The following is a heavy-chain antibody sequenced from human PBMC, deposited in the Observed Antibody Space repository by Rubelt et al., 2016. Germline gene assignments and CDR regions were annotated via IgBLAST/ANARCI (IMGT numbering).Heavy chain of an antibody. CDR1: GFVFSSYA. Sequence: ASGFVFSSYAMSWVRQAPGKGLEWVSGTSGDGKNKYYADSVRGRFTISRDNSKNTLDLHMDSLRAEDTAVYYCAKDDYYDSSGYSPYWGQGTLVTVSS. J-gene: IGHJ4*02. CDR2: TSGDGKNK. D-gene: IGHD3-22*01. CDR3: AKDDYYDSSGYSPY. V-gene: IGHV3-23*01.